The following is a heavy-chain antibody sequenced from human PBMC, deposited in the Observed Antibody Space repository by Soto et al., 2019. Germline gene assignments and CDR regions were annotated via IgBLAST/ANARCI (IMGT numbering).Heavy chain of an antibody. CDR2: IWYDGSND. CDR1: GFSFNDFA. CDR3: AKEAIYSASSRGWLDP. D-gene: IGHD6-6*01. J-gene: IGHJ5*02. Sequence: QVQLVESGGGVVQPGRSLRLSCAASGFSFNDFAMHWVRQAPGKGLEWVALIWYDGSNDRYSDSVKGRFTISRDNSKDTLDLQMNSLRVEDTAVYFCAKEAIYSASSRGWLDPWGQGTLVTVSS. V-gene: IGHV3-33*06.